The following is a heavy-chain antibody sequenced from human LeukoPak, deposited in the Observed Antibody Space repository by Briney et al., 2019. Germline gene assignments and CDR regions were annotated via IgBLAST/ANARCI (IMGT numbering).Heavy chain of an antibody. D-gene: IGHD1-1*01. CDR1: GGSISSHY. J-gene: IGHJ4*02. CDR2: IYNSGST. Sequence: PSETLSLTCTVSGGSISSHYWTWIRQPPGKGLEWIGYIYNSGSTNYNPSLKSRVTISVDTSKNQLPLELSSVTAADTAVYYCARWNEGFDYWGQGTLVTVSS. CDR3: ARWNEGFDY. V-gene: IGHV4-59*11.